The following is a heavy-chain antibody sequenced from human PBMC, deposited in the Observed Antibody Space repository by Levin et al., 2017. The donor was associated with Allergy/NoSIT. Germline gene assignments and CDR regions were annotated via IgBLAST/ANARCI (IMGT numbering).Heavy chain of an antibody. Sequence: GGSLRLSCAGSGFTFSSSWMSWVRQAPGKGLEWVANIKQDGSEKYYVDSVKGRFTVSRDNAENSLYLQMNSLRAEDTAVYYCARARGYSYGLLWYFDYWGQGTLVTVSS. CDR1: GFTFSSSW. CDR3: ARARGYSYGLLWYFDY. J-gene: IGHJ4*02. D-gene: IGHD5-18*01. V-gene: IGHV3-7*01. CDR2: IKQDGSEK.